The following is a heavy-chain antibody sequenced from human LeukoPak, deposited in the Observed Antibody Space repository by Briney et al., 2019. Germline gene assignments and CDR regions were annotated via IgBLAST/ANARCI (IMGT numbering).Heavy chain of an antibody. D-gene: IGHD5-18*01. V-gene: IGHV3-74*01. CDR1: GFTFSSYW. J-gene: IGHJ3*02. CDR2: INSDGSST. Sequence: GGSLRLSCAAAGFTFSSYWMHWDRQAAGKGLVWVSRINSDGSSTSYADSVKGRFTISRDNAKNTLYLQMNSLRAEDTAVYYCARDIQLGHAFDIWGQGTMVTVSS. CDR3: ARDIQLGHAFDI.